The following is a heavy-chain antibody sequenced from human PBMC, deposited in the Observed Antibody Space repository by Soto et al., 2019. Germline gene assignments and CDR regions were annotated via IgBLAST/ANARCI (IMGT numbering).Heavy chain of an antibody. CDR2: ISGSGGST. J-gene: IGHJ2*01. CDR3: AKVAEYHHVSPVEMATIMNWHFDL. Sequence: EVQLLESGGGLVQPGGSLRLSCAASGFTFSSYAMSWVRQAPGKRLEWVSAISGSGGSTYYADSVKGRFTISRDNSKNTLYLQMNSLRAEDTAVYYCAKVAEYHHVSPVEMATIMNWHFDLWGRGTLVTVSS. D-gene: IGHD5-12*01. V-gene: IGHV3-23*01. CDR1: GFTFSSYA.